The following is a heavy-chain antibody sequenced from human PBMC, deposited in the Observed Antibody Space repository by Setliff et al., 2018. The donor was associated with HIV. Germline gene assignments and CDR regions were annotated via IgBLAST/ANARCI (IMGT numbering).Heavy chain of an antibody. CDR3: AREVYNWNDGVDY. J-gene: IGHJ4*02. D-gene: IGHD1-20*01. Sequence: SETLSLTCTVSGGSISSHYWSWIRQPPGKGLEWIGSIYYSGSTNYNPSLKSRVTISVDTSKNQFSLKLISVTAADTAVYYCAREVYNWNDGVDYWGQGTLVTVSS. V-gene: IGHV4-59*11. CDR1: GGSISSHY. CDR2: IYYSGST.